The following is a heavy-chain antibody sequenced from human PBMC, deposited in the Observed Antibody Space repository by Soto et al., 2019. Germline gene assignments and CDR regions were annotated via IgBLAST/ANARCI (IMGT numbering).Heavy chain of an antibody. CDR2: ISSNGGST. Sequence: EVQLVESGGGLVQPGGSLRLSCSASGFTFSSYAMHWVRQAPGKGLEYVSAISSNGGSTYYADSVKGRFTISRYNSKNTLYLQMSRLRAEDTAVYYCVKGGGLIVVVPGDVWVQGTTVTVSS. V-gene: IGHV3-64D*06. CDR3: VKGGGLIVVVPGDV. D-gene: IGHD2-2*01. J-gene: IGHJ6*02. CDR1: GFTFSSYA.